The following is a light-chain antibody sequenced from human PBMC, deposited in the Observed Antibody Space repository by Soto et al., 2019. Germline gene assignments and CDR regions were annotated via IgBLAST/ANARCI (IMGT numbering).Light chain of an antibody. CDR3: QQYDDLPIT. V-gene: IGKV1-33*01. CDR1: QGISKF. CDR2: DVS. J-gene: IGKJ5*01. Sequence: MTQCTPSQTLSLGYRVTITCQASQGISKFLNWYHQKPGKAPKVLIYDVSNLQTGVPSRFNGRGSGTHFTLTISSLQPDDSGTYYCQQYDDLPITFGQGTRLEIK.